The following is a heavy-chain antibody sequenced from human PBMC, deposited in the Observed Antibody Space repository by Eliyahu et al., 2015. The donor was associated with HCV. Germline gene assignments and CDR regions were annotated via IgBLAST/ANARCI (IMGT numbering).Heavy chain of an antibody. V-gene: IGHV4-34*01. CDR3: ARYQGLGYCSSTSCYGMDV. D-gene: IGHD2-2*01. CDR2: INHSGST. CDR1: GGSFSGYY. J-gene: IGHJ6*02. Sequence: QVQLQQWGAGLLKPSETLSLTCAVYGGSFSGYYWSWIRQPPGKGLEWIGEINHSGSTNYNPSLKSRVTISVDTSKNQFSLKLSSVTAADTAVYYCARYQGLGYCSSTSCYGMDVWGQGTTVTVSS.